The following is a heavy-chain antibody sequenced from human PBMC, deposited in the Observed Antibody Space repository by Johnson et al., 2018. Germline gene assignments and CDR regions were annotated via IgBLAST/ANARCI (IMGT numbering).Heavy chain of an antibody. V-gene: IGHV3-13*01. CDR1: GFTFSTYE. CDR3: ARRLPYHGMDV. J-gene: IGHJ6*02. D-gene: IGHD2-21*01. CDR2: IGTAGDT. Sequence: VQLVQSGGGLVQPGGSLRLSCAASGFTFSTYEMYWVRQATGKGLEWVSLIGTAGDTYYADSVKGRFTISGENAKNSQYLQMNSLRAGDTAVYSCARRLPYHGMDVWGQGITVIVSS.